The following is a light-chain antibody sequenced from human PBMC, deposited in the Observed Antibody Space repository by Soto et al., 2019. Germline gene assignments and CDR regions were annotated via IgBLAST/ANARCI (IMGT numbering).Light chain of an antibody. CDR1: QSISSY. Sequence: DIQMTRPPSSLSASVGDRVTITCRASQSISSYLNWYQHKPGKAPKLLIYAASSSQSGVPSRFSGSGSGIDFTLTISSLQPEDVATYYCQKYNSAPWTFGQGTKVDIK. V-gene: IGKV1-39*01. CDR2: AAS. CDR3: QKYNSAPWT. J-gene: IGKJ1*01.